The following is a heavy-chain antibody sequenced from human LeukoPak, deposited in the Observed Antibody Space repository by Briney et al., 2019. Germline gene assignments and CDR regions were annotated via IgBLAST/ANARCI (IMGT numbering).Heavy chain of an antibody. Sequence: SETLSLTCTVSGGSISSGGYYWSWFRQPPGKGLEWIGYIYHSGSTYYNPSLKSRVTISVDRSKNQFSLKLSSVTAADTAVYYCAREKGLDPYYFDYWGQGTLVTVSS. CDR2: IYHSGST. J-gene: IGHJ4*02. CDR1: GGSISSGGYY. D-gene: IGHD3/OR15-3a*01. CDR3: AREKGLDPYYFDY. V-gene: IGHV4-30-2*01.